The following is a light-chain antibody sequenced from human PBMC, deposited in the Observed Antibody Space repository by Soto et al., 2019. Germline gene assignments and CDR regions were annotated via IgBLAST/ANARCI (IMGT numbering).Light chain of an antibody. CDR1: NSNIGNNF. J-gene: IGLJ2*01. CDR2: DNN. Sequence: QSMLTQPPSVSAAPGQKVTISCSGGNSNIGNNFVSWYQQFPGTAPKLLIYDNNKRSSGIPDRFSGSKSGTSATLGITGLQSGDEAAYYCATWDGGLSAVVFGGGTKLTVL. CDR3: ATWDGGLSAVV. V-gene: IGLV1-51*01.